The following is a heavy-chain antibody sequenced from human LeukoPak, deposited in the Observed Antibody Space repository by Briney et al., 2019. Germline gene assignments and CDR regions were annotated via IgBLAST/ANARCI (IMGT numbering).Heavy chain of an antibody. J-gene: IGHJ4*02. Sequence: GGSLRLSCAASGFTFSLSAMTWVRQPPGKGLEWVATVSNSGAATYYADSVKGRFTISRDNSKNTLYLQMNSLRAEDTAVYYCAKEKMATMAYYFDYWGQGTLVTVSS. CDR3: AKEKMATMAYYFDY. CDR1: GFTFSLSA. CDR2: VSNSGAAT. V-gene: IGHV3-23*01. D-gene: IGHD5-24*01.